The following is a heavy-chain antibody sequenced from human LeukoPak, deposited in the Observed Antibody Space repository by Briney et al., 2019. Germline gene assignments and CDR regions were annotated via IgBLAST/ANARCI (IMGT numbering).Heavy chain of an antibody. D-gene: IGHD3-22*01. CDR1: GGTFSSYA. V-gene: IGHV1-69*13. Sequence: SVKVSCQASGGTFSSYAISWVRQAPGQGLEWMGGIIPIFGTANYAQKFQGRVTITADEFTSTAYMELSSLRSDDTAVYYCARGADYYDSSGYYAPGRTAPTNWYFDLWGRGTLVTVSS. J-gene: IGHJ2*01. CDR3: ARGADYYDSSGYYAPGRTAPTNWYFDL. CDR2: IIPIFGTA.